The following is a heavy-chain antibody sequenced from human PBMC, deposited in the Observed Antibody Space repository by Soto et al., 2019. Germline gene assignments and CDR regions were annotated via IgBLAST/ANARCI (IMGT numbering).Heavy chain of an antibody. CDR2: IYYSGST. V-gene: IGHV4-39*01. CDR3: ARGGDFDY. CDR1: GGSISSSSYY. D-gene: IGHD2-21*01. Sequence: PSETLSLTCTVSGGSISSSSYYWGWIRQPPGKGLEWIGSIYYSGSTYYNPSLKSRVTISVDTSKNQFSLKLSSVTAADTAVYYCARGGDFDYWGQGTLVTVSS. J-gene: IGHJ4*02.